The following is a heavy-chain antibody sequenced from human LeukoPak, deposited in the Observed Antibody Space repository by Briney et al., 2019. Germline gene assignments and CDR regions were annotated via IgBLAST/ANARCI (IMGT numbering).Heavy chain of an antibody. CDR2: IYYSGST. CDR3: STSLGAFDI. Sequence: PSETLSLTCTVSGDSISSSSSYWGWIRQPPGEGLEWIGSIYYSGSTYYNTSLKSRVTISVDTSKNQFSLKLSSVTAADTAVYYCSTSLGAFDIWGQGTMVTVSS. J-gene: IGHJ3*02. D-gene: IGHD3-16*01. V-gene: IGHV4-39*07. CDR1: GDSISSSSSY.